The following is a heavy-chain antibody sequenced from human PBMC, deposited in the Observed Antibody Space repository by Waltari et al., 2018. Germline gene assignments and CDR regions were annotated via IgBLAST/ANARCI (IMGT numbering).Heavy chain of an antibody. Sequence: QVQLVQSGAEVKKPGASVKVSCKASGYAFTSYYMHWGRQAPGQGLEWMRGIHPNRGDTYYAQKFQGRVTMTRDTSITTAFMDLSRLRSDDTAVYYCARSYQSGSYWDYWGQGTLVTVSS. CDR2: IHPNRGDT. D-gene: IGHD1-26*01. CDR1: GYAFTSYY. CDR3: ARSYQSGSYWDY. J-gene: IGHJ4*02. V-gene: IGHV1-2*02.